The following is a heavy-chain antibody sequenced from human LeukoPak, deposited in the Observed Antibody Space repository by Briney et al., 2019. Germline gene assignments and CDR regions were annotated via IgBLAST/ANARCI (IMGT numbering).Heavy chain of an antibody. Sequence: PGGSLRLSCAASGFTFSSYWMSWVRQAPGKGLEGVANIKQDGSEKYYVDSVKGRFTISRDNAKNCLYLQMNSLGAEDTAVYYCARGPTRANSSDYWGQGTLVTVSS. D-gene: IGHD2/OR15-2a*01. CDR3: ARGPTRANSSDY. V-gene: IGHV3-7*01. CDR2: IKQDGSEK. CDR1: GFTFSSYW. J-gene: IGHJ4*02.